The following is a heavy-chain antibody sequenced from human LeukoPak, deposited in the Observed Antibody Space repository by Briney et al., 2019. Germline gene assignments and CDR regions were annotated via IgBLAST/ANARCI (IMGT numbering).Heavy chain of an antibody. CDR3: ARHPRYSGYDFLGY. Sequence: GASVKDSCKTSGYTFTSYGISWVRQAPGQGLEWMGWVSAHNGDTNYAQNLHGRVTMTTDTSTSTVSMELRSLRFDDTAVYYCARHPRYSGYDFLGYWGQGTLVTVSS. CDR1: GYTFTSYG. CDR2: VSAHNGDT. V-gene: IGHV1-18*01. J-gene: IGHJ4*02. D-gene: IGHD5-12*01.